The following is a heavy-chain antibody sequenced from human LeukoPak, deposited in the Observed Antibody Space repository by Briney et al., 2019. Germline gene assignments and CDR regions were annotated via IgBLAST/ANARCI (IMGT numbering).Heavy chain of an antibody. V-gene: IGHV4-39*07. D-gene: IGHD6-19*01. CDR2: IYYSGST. J-gene: IGHJ4*02. CDR1: GGSISSSSYY. CDR3: ARGGENSSGWYGSPTAPLDY. Sequence: SETLSLTCTVPGGSISSSSYYWGWIRQPPGKGLEWIGSIYYSGSTYYNPSLKSRVTISVDTSKNQFSLKLSSVTAADTAVYYCARGGENSSGWYGSPTAPLDYWGQGTLVTVSS.